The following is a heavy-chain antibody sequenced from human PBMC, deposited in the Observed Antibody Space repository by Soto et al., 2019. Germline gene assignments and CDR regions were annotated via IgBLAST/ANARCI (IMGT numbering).Heavy chain of an antibody. CDR1: GGTFSSYA. Sequence: SVKVSCKASGGTFSSYAISWVRQAPGQGLEWMGGIIPIFGTANYAQKFQGRVTITADKSTRTAYMELSSLRSEDTAVYYCARHVQTIAAIGDYWGQGTLGTVSS. D-gene: IGHD6-13*01. CDR2: IIPIFGTA. V-gene: IGHV1-69*06. CDR3: ARHVQTIAAIGDY. J-gene: IGHJ4*02.